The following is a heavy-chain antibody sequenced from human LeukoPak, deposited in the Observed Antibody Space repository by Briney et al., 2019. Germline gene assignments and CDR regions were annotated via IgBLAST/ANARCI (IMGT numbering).Heavy chain of an antibody. Sequence: ASVKVSCKASGYTFTSYGISWVRQAPGQGLEWMGWISAYNGNTNYAQKLQGRVTITADESTSTAYMELSSLRSEDTAVYYCAKTGYSSSWPLNFDYWGQGTLVTVSS. CDR3: AKTGYSSSWPLNFDY. CDR2: ISAYNGNT. D-gene: IGHD6-13*01. J-gene: IGHJ4*02. V-gene: IGHV1-18*01. CDR1: GYTFTSYG.